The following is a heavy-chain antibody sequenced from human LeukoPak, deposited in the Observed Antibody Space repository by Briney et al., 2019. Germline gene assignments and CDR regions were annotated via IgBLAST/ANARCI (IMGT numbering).Heavy chain of an antibody. D-gene: IGHD1-26*01. Sequence: PGRSLRLSCAASGFTFSNAWMSWVRQAPGKGLEWVGRIKSKTDGGTTDYAAPVKGRFTISRDDSKNTLYLQMNSLKTEDTAVYYCTTDLTRGSAFDIWGQGTMVTVSS. V-gene: IGHV3-15*01. J-gene: IGHJ3*02. CDR1: GFTFSNAW. CDR3: TTDLTRGSAFDI. CDR2: IKSKTDGGTT.